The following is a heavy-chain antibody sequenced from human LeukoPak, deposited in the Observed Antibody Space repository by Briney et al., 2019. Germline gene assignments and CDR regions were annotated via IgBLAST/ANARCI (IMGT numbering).Heavy chain of an antibody. CDR3: AKQWVDC. CDR1: GFPFSNYA. Sequence: PGGSLRLSCAASGFPFSNYAMNWVRQAPGKGLEWVSSISESGDKTDYADSVRGRSTISRDNSQNTLYLQMNSLRVEDTALYYCAKQWVDCWGQGTLVTVSS. J-gene: IGHJ4*02. V-gene: IGHV3-23*01. D-gene: IGHD1-26*01. CDR2: ISESGDKT.